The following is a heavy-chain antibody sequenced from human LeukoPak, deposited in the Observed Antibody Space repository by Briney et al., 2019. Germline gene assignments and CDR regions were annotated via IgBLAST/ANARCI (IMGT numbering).Heavy chain of an antibody. Sequence: GRSLRLSCAASGFTFDDYAMHWVRQAPGKGLEWVSGISWNSGSIGYADSVKGRFTVSRDNAKNSLYLQMNSLRAEDTALYYCAKEVSGTFDIWGQGTMVTVPS. J-gene: IGHJ3*02. CDR1: GFTFDDYA. CDR3: AKEVSGTFDI. CDR2: ISWNSGSI. D-gene: IGHD5/OR15-5a*01. V-gene: IGHV3-9*01.